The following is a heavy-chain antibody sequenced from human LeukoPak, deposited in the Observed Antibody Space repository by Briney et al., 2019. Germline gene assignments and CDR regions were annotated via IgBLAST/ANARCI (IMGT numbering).Heavy chain of an antibody. CDR2: MYYSGSA. Sequence: PSETLSLTCTVSGGSIRSYYWSWIRQPPGKGLEWIGYMYYSGSAKYNPSLKSRVTISVDTSKNQVSLKLSSVTAADTAVYYCARGDGSSWYGAWFDPWGQGTLVTVSS. V-gene: IGHV4-59*01. CDR3: ARGDGSSWYGAWFDP. J-gene: IGHJ5*02. D-gene: IGHD6-13*01. CDR1: GGSIRSYY.